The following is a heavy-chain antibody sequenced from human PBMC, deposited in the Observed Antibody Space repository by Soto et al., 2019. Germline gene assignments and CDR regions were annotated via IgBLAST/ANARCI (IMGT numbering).Heavy chain of an antibody. V-gene: IGHV3-21*01. CDR3: ARDQRWLRHGYSDY. J-gene: IGHJ4*02. Sequence: EVQLVESGGGLVKPGGSLRLSCAASGFSFSSHSMNWVRQAPGKGLEWVSSIGDSSTDIYYADSVKGRFTISRDNAKNSLYLQMNRLRAEDTAVYYCARDQRWLRHGYSDYWGQGTLVTVSS. D-gene: IGHD3-22*01. CDR2: IGDSSTDI. CDR1: GFSFSSHS.